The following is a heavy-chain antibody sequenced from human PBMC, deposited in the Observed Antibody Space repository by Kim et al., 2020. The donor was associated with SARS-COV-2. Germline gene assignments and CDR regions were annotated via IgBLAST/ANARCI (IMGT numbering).Heavy chain of an antibody. J-gene: IGHJ4*02. CDR1: GFTFSSYG. D-gene: IGHD3-10*01. CDR2: IWYDGSNK. V-gene: IGHV3-33*01. CDR3: ARWFGELNTNFDY. Sequence: GGSLRLSCAASGFTFSSYGMHWVRQAPGKGLEWVAVIWYDGSNKYYPDSVKGRFTISRDNSKNTLYLQMNSLRAEDTAVYYCARWFGELNTNFDYWGQGTLVTVSS.